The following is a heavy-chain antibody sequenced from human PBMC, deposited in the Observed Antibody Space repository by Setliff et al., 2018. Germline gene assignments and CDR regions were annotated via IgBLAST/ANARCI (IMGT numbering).Heavy chain of an antibody. Sequence: SETLSLTCTVSDDSISSRHYYWSWIRQPAGKGLEWLGQIYTSWSTNYNPSLKGRATFSIDASKRQFSLKLTSVTAADTAVYYCAKMSGFQYMDVWGKGTTVTVSS. V-gene: IGHV4-61*09. J-gene: IGHJ6*03. CDR3: AKMSGFQYMDV. D-gene: IGHD3-3*01. CDR1: DDSISSRHYY. CDR2: IYTSWST.